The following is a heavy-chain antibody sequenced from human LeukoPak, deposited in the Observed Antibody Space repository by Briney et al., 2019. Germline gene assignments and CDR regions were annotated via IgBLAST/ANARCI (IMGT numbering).Heavy chain of an antibody. CDR3: ARVESRDFDY. Sequence: SETLSLTCAVYGGSFSGYYWSWIRHPPGKGLEWIGEINHSGSTNYNPSLKSRVTISVDTSKNQFSLKLSSVTAADTAVYYCARVESRDFDYWGQGTLVTVSS. D-gene: IGHD1-1*01. V-gene: IGHV4-34*01. CDR2: INHSGST. CDR1: GGSFSGYY. J-gene: IGHJ4*02.